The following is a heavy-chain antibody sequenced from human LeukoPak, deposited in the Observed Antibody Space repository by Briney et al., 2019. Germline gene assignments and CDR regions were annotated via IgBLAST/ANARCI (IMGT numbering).Heavy chain of an antibody. Sequence: GGSLRLSCAASGFIFSSYGMHWVRQAPGKGLEWVAGLWYDGSNKDYADSVKGRFTISRDNSKNTSYLQMNILRAEDTAVYYCAKELGARSFDYWGQGTLVTVSS. V-gene: IGHV3-33*06. D-gene: IGHD1-26*01. CDR1: GFIFSSYG. J-gene: IGHJ4*02. CDR3: AKELGARSFDY. CDR2: LWYDGSNK.